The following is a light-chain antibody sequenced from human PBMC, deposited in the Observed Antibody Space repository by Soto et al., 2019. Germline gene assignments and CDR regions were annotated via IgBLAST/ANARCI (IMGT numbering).Light chain of an antibody. CDR2: GAS. J-gene: IGKJ1*01. V-gene: IGKV1-12*01. Sequence: DIQSTQSPSSVSSSVGDRLTITCLSSRDISNSLAWYQQTPGKAPKLLLRGASSLHRGVPSRFSGGGAGTEFTLTISSLQPEDFATYYCQQTSAFPRTFGQGTKVDIK. CDR3: QQTSAFPRT. CDR1: RDISNS.